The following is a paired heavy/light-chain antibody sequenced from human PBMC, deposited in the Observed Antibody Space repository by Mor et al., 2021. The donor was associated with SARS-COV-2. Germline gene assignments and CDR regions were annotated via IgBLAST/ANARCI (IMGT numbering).Light chain of an antibody. CDR2: AAY. CDR3: QQSYGIPRT. J-gene: IGKJ2*01. CDR1: QTISNY. Sequence: DIQMTQSPSFLSASVGDRVTITCRASQTISNYLNWYQQKSGKAPILLINAAYNLQSGVPSRFRGGGSGTEFTLTISSLQPEDFATYYCQQSYGIPRTFGQGTKLESK. V-gene: IGKV1-39*01.
Heavy chain of an antibody. D-gene: IGHD3-10*01. CDR1: GGTFINHG. V-gene: IGHV1-69*01. CDR2: ITPVTGTT. CDR3: ARGDLRPTPGGYGMDV. J-gene: IGHJ6*02. Sequence: QVQLVQSGAEMKKSGSSVKVSCKASGGTFINHGISWVRQAPGQGLEWMGGITPVTGTTNYAQKFQGRVTIIVDESTRTAYMELTSLRSEDTAVYYCARGDLRPTPGGYGMDVWGQGTTVTVS.